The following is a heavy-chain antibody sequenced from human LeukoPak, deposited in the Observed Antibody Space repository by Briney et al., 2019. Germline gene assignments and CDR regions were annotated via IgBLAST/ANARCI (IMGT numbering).Heavy chain of an antibody. D-gene: IGHD4-17*01. CDR2: ISDSGGTT. CDR1: GFSLSNYA. V-gene: IGHV3-23*01. CDR3: AKDLVRGPTVTNWYFDY. Sequence: GGSLRLSCAASGFSLSNYAMSWVRQAPGKGLEWVSGISDSGGTTYYADSVKGRFTISRDNSKNTLYLQMNSLTAEDTAVYYCAKDLVRGPTVTNWYFDYWGQGTLVTVSS. J-gene: IGHJ4*02.